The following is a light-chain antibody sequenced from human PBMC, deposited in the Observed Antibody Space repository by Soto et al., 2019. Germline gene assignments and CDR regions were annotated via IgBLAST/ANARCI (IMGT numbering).Light chain of an antibody. Sequence: DIHMRQSNSTLSGSVGDRVAISCRASQTSSSWLAWYQQKAGKAPKFLIYAASNLQSGVPSRFSGSGSGTDFTLTISSLQPEDFATYYCQQSYITPTFGQGTKVDIK. V-gene: IGKV1-39*01. CDR2: AAS. CDR1: QTSSSW. CDR3: QQSYITPT. J-gene: IGKJ1*01.